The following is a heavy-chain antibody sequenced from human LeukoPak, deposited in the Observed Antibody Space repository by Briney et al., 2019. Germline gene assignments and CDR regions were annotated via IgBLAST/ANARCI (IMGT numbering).Heavy chain of an antibody. J-gene: IGHJ4*02. V-gene: IGHV4-39*01. CDR2: IYYSGST. CDR3: ARLGPIYGDYVDY. CDR1: GGSISSSSYY. Sequence: SETLSLTRAVSGGSISSSSYYWGWIRQPPGKWLEWVGSIYYSGSTYYNPSLKSRVTISVDTSKNQFSLKLSSVTAADTAVYYCARLGPIYGDYVDYWGQGTLVTVSS. D-gene: IGHD4-17*01.